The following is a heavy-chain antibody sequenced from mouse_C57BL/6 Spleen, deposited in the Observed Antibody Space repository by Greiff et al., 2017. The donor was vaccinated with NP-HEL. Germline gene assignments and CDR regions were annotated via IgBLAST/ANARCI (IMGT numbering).Heavy chain of an antibody. CDR1: GYSITSGYY. D-gene: IGHD3-1*01. CDR2: LRYSGST. Sequence: EVKLQESGPGLVKPSQSLSLSCSVTGYSITSGYYWNWIRQFPGNHLEWMGYLRYSGSTNYNPTLKTRIAITRDTSKIHFFLKLNSVTTEDTATCYCARVGGYSYYFDYWGQGTTLTVSS. CDR3: ARVGGYSYYFDY. V-gene: IGHV3-6*01. J-gene: IGHJ2*01.